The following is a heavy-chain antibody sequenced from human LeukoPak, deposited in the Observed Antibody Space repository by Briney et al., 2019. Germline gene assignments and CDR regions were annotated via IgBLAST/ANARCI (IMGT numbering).Heavy chain of an antibody. CDR1: GFTFRNYW. J-gene: IGHJ4*02. V-gene: IGHV3-74*01. CDR3: VRDGDDYNFDY. D-gene: IGHD5-24*01. Sequence: GESLRLSCAASGFTFRNYWMHWVRQAPGKGLVWVSRVKGDGSFTDYADSVKGRFTISRDNAKNTLYLQMYSLRAEDTAAYYCVRDGDDYNFDYWGQGSLVTVSS. CDR2: VKGDGSFT.